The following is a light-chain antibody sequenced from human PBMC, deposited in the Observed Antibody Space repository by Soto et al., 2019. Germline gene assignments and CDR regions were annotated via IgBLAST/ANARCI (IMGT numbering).Light chain of an antibody. CDR1: SSDVGGYNY. J-gene: IGLJ1*01. Sequence: QSSLTHSASVSGSTGQSITISCTGTSSDVGGYNYVSWYQQHPGKAPKLMIYEVSNRPPGVSNRFSGSKSGNTASLTISGLQAEDEADYYCSSYTSSSTLNYVFGTGTKVTVL. CDR3: SSYTSSSTLNYV. CDR2: EVS. V-gene: IGLV2-14*01.